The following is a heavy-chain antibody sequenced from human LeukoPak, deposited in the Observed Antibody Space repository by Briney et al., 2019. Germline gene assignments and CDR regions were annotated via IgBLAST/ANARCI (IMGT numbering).Heavy chain of an antibody. J-gene: IGHJ4*02. CDR3: ARDVGTALVTGDY. Sequence: GGSLRLSCAASGFTFSTYAMSWVRQAPGKGLEWVSAISGSGGSTYYADSVKGRFTISRDNSKNTLYLQMNSLRAEDTAVYYCARDVGTALVTGDYWGQGTLVTVSS. CDR2: ISGSGGST. V-gene: IGHV3-23*01. D-gene: IGHD5-18*01. CDR1: GFTFSTYA.